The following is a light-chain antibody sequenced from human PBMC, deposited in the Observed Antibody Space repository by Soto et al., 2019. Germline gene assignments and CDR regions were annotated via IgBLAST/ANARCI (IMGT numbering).Light chain of an antibody. CDR2: WAS. Sequence: DIVMTQSPDSLPVSLGERATINCKSSQSVLYSSNNKNCIAWYQQKPGQTPKMVIYWASTRDSGVPDRFSGSGAGTDFPRTISSLQAEDVAVYYCQQYCSLPLTFGGGTKVEIK. CDR1: QSVLYSSNNKNC. J-gene: IGKJ4*01. CDR3: QQYCSLPLT. V-gene: IGKV4-1*01.